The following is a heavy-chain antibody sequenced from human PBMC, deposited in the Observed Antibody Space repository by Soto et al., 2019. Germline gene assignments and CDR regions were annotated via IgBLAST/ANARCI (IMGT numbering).Heavy chain of an antibody. CDR2: IKQDGSEK. V-gene: IGHV3-7*05. CDR3: ARYIRNSPDYYNDV. J-gene: IGHJ4*02. CDR1: GFTFSNYF. D-gene: IGHD3-22*01. Sequence: EVLLVESGGGFVQPGGSLALSCAASGFTFSNYFMTWVRQAPGKGLAWVANIKQDGSEKYYMASVKGRFTISRENAMNSLYLQMNSLRAEDTAVYYCARYIRNSPDYYNDVWGQGTLVTVSS.